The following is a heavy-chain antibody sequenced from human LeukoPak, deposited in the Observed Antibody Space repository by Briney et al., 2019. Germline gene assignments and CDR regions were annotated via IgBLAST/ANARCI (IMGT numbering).Heavy chain of an antibody. V-gene: IGHV1-18*01. CDR2: ISAYNGNT. D-gene: IGHD1-26*01. CDR1: GYTFTSYG. Sequence: HRASVKVSCKASGYTFTSYGISWVRQAPGRGLEWMGWISAYNGNTSYAQKLQGRVTMTTDTSTSTAYMELRSLRSDDTAVYYCARDQYSGSYYTYYYYYMDVWGKGTTVTVSS. CDR3: ARDQYSGSYYTYYYYYMDV. J-gene: IGHJ6*03.